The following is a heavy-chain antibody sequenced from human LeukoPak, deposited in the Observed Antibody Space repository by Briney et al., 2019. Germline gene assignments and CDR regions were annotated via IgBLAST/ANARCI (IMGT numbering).Heavy chain of an antibody. D-gene: IGHD1-26*01. CDR3: ARVGATSYY. CDR1: GNYW. CDR2: INSDGSST. Sequence: GGSLRLSCAASGNYWMHWVRQAPGKGLVWVSHINSDGSSTNYADSVKGRFTISRDNAKNTLYLQMNSLRAEDTAVYYCARVGATSYYWGQGTLVTVSS. V-gene: IGHV3-74*01. J-gene: IGHJ4*02.